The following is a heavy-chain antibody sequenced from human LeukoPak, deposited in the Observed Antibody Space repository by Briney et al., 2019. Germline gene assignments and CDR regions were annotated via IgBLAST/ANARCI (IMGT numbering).Heavy chain of an antibody. CDR3: TREGDRRVH. J-gene: IGHJ4*02. CDR1: GYTSTDYY. V-gene: IGHV1-2*02. Sequence: ASVKVSCTASGYTSTDYYIHWVRQAPGRRLEWMGWVNPNTGGTLYAQSFQGRVAMTRDTSISTAYMELRWLTSDDTAVYYCTREGDRRVHWGQGTLVTVSS. CDR2: VNPNTGGT. D-gene: IGHD2-21*01.